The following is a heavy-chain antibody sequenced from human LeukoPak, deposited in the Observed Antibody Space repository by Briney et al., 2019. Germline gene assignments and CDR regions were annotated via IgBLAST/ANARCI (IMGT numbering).Heavy chain of an antibody. CDR2: IYYSGST. Sequence: SETLSLTCTVSGGSISSYYWSWLRQPPGKGLEWIGYIYYSGSTNYNPSLKSRVTISVDTSKNQFSLKLSSVTAADTAAYYCASSGLGISAFDIWGQGTMVTVSS. J-gene: IGHJ3*02. D-gene: IGHD7-27*01. V-gene: IGHV4-59*01. CDR1: GGSISSYY. CDR3: ASSGLGISAFDI.